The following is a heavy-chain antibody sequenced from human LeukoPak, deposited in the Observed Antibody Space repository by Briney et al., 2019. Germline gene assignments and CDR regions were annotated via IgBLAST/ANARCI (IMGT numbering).Heavy chain of an antibody. Sequence: GGSLRLSCAASGFTFSSYSMNWVRQAPGKGLEWVSSISSSSSYIYYADSVKGRFTISRDNAKNSLYLQMNSLRAEDTAVYYCARVSVIDAFDIWGQGPIVIVSS. V-gene: IGHV3-21*01. CDR3: ARVSVIDAFDI. CDR2: ISSSSSYI. J-gene: IGHJ3*02. D-gene: IGHD3-16*02. CDR1: GFTFSSYS.